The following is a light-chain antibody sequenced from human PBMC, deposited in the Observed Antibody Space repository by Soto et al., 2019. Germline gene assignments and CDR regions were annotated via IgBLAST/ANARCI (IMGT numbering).Light chain of an antibody. CDR3: QQYNSYWT. CDR1: QDIRNY. CDR2: DAS. J-gene: IGKJ1*01. V-gene: IGKV1-33*01. Sequence: DIQMTQSPSSLSASVGEGATITCQASQDIRNYVNWYQQKPGKAPKLLIYDASDLETGVPSRFSGSGSGTYFSFTISSLQPDDFATYYCQQYNSYWTFGQGTKVDIK.